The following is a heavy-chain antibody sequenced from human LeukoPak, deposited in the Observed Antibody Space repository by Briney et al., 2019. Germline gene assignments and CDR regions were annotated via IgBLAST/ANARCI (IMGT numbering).Heavy chain of an antibody. CDR2: ISAYNGNT. J-gene: IGHJ4*02. CDR1: RYIFTSYA. V-gene: IGHV1-18*01. CDR3: ARSQLRDYYDSSGYCDY. D-gene: IGHD3-22*01. Sequence: ASVKVSCKASRYIFTSYAISWVRQAPGQGLEWMGWISAYNGNTNYAQKLQGRVTMTTETSTSTAYMELRSLRSDDTAVYSCARSQLRDYYDSSGYCDYWGQGTLVTVSS.